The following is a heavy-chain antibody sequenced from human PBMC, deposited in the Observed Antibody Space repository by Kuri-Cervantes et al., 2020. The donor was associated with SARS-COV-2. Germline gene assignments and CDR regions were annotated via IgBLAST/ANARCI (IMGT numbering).Heavy chain of an antibody. Sequence: ASVTVAGKTSGYTFNTYGTHWVRQAPGQGLEWIGWISVYSGKTNYTQKVQGRVTMTTDTSTSTAYTELRSLRSDDTAVYYCSRAGFDYWGQGTLVTVSS. CDR1: GYTFNTYG. V-gene: IGHV1-18*04. CDR3: SRAGFDY. J-gene: IGHJ4*02. CDR2: ISVYSGKT.